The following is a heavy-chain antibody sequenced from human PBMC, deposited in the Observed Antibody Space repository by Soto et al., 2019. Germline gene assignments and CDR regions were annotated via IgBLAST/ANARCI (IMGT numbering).Heavy chain of an antibody. CDR2: IYPGDSIT. CDR3: ARARTYNYDSSGYWVGMDV. V-gene: IGHV5-51*01. CDR1: GYSFTMYW. Sequence: EVQLVQSGAEVKKPGESLKISCKGSGYSFTMYWIGWVRQMPGKGLEWLGIIYPGDSITIYSPSLQGQLSISVDKSIRTAYLQRSSMKAWDTGMYYCARARTYNYDSSGYWVGMDVWGQGTTVTVSS. J-gene: IGHJ6*02. D-gene: IGHD3-22*01.